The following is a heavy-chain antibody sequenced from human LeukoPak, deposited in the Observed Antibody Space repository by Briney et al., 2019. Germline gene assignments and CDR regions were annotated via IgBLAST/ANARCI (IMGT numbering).Heavy chain of an antibody. D-gene: IGHD2-2*01. CDR1: GGSISSGSYY. V-gene: IGHV4-61*02. CDR3: ARGGYCSSTSCYYYYYMDV. J-gene: IGHJ6*03. Sequence: SKTLSLTCTVSGGSISSGSYYWSWIRQPAGKGLEWIGRIYTSGSTNYNPSLKSRVTISVDTSKNQFSLKLSSVTAADTAVYYCARGGYCSSTSCYYYYYMDVWGKGTTVTVSS. CDR2: IYTSGST.